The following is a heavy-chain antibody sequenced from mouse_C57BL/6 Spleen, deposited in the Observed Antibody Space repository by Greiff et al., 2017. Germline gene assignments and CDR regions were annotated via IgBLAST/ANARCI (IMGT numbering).Heavy chain of an antibody. CDR1: GYAFTNYL. CDR3: ARSVYYDYDFAY. CDR2: INPGSGGT. J-gene: IGHJ3*01. Sequence: QVKLMQSGAELVRPGTSVKVSCTASGYAFTNYLIEWVKQRPGQGLEWIGVINPGSGGTYYTKKFQGKATLTADKSTSTAYMQRSSLTSEDSAVYCCARSVYYDYDFAYWGQGTLVTVSA. V-gene: IGHV1-54*01. D-gene: IGHD2-4*01.